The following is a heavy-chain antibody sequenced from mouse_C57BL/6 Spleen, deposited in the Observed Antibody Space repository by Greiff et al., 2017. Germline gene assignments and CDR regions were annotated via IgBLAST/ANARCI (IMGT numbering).Heavy chain of an antibody. CDR2: IWSGGST. Sequence: VHLVESGPGLVQPSQSLSITCTVSGFSLTSYGVHWVRQPPGKGLEWLGVIWSGGSTDYNAAFISRLSISKDNSKSQVFFKMNSLQADDTAIYYCAKEDYGNLYAMDYWGQGTSVTVSS. CDR1: GFSLTSYG. D-gene: IGHD2-1*01. J-gene: IGHJ4*01. V-gene: IGHV2-4*01. CDR3: AKEDYGNLYAMDY.